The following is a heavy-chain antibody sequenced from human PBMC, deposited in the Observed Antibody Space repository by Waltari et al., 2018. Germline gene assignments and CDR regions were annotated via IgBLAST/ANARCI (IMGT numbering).Heavy chain of an antibody. J-gene: IGHJ4*02. D-gene: IGHD3-10*01. CDR2: FDPEDGET. V-gene: IGHV1-24*01. Sequence: QVQLVQSGAAVKTPGASVKVSCKVSGSTLTDLSMHWLRQAPGKGLEWMGGFDPEDGETIYAQKFQGRVTMTEDTSTDTAYMELSSLRSEDTAVYYCATERPPSGESVLLGYWGQGTLVTVSS. CDR1: GSTLTDLS. CDR3: ATERPPSGESVLLGY.